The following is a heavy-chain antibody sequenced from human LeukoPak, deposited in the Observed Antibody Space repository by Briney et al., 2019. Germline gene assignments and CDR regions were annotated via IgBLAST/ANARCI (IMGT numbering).Heavy chain of an antibody. CDR1: GFTFSSYA. D-gene: IGHD3-10*01. CDR2: ISGSGGST. Sequence: DPGGSLRLSCAASGFTFSSYAMSGVRQAPGRGLEGVSAISGSGGSTYYADSVKGRFTISRDNSKNTLYLQMNSLRAEDTAVYYCAVYYGSVMGAFDIWGQGTMVTVSS. J-gene: IGHJ3*02. CDR3: AVYYGSVMGAFDI. V-gene: IGHV3-23*01.